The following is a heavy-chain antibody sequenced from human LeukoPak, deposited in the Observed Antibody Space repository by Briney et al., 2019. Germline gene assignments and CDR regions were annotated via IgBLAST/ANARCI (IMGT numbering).Heavy chain of an antibody. CDR2: IYPGDSDT. J-gene: IGHJ5*02. D-gene: IGHD3-10*01. CDR1: GYSFTSYW. Sequence: GESLKISCKGSGYSFTSYWIGWVRQMPGKGLEWMGIIYPGDSDTRYSPSFQGQVTISADKSISTAYLQWSSLKASDTAMYYCARTMVRGVIIGGPNWFDPWGQGTLVTVSS. V-gene: IGHV5-51*01. CDR3: ARTMVRGVIIGGPNWFDP.